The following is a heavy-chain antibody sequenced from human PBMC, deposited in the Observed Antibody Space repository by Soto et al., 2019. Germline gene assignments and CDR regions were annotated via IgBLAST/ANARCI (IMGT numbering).Heavy chain of an antibody. CDR1: GFTFSSYA. CDR3: AKENRFYGGTVYYGMDV. J-gene: IGHJ6*02. D-gene: IGHD4-17*01. V-gene: IGHV3-23*01. Sequence: GGSLRLSCAASGFTFSSYAMSWFRQAPGKGLEWVSAISGSGGSTYYADSVKGRFTISRDNSKNTLYLQMNSLRAEDTAVYYCAKENRFYGGTVYYGMDVWGQGTTVTVSS. CDR2: ISGSGGST.